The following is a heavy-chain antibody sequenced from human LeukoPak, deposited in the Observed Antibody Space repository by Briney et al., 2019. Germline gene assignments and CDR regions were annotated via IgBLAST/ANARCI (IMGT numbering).Heavy chain of an antibody. Sequence: GGSLRLSCAASGFTFSSYAMNWVRQAPGKGLQWVSGISGSGGSTYYTDSVKGRFTISRDNSKNTLYLQMNSLRAEDTAVYYCAREGLIVVVPAATAGWFDPWGQGTLVTVSS. CDR1: GFTFSSYA. CDR2: ISGSGGST. V-gene: IGHV3-23*01. J-gene: IGHJ5*02. D-gene: IGHD2-2*01. CDR3: AREGLIVVVPAATAGWFDP.